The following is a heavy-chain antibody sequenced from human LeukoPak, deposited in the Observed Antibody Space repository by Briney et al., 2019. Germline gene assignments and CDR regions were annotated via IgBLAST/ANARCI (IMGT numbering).Heavy chain of an antibody. CDR1: GYTFTGYY. J-gene: IGHJ6*03. V-gene: IGHV1-2*02. CDR2: INPNSGGT. D-gene: IGHD5-12*01. CDR3: AKGSGYEAQYYYYYMDV. Sequence: ASVKVSCKASGYTFTGYYMHWARQAPGQGLEWMGWINPNSGGTNYAQKFQGRVTMTRDTSISTAYMELSRLRSDDTAVYYCAKGSGYEAQYYYYYMDVWGKGTTVTISS.